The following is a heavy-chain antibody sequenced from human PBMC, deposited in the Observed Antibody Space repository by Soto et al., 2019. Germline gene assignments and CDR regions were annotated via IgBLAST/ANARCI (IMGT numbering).Heavy chain of an antibody. CDR2: ISYDGSNK. Sequence: QVQLVESGGGVVQPGRSLRLSCAASGFTFSSYAMHWVRQAPGKGLEWVAVISYDGSNKYYADPVKGRFTISRDNSKNTLYLQMNSLRAEDTAVYYCARPRAVADFDYWGQGTLVTVSS. CDR3: ARPRAVADFDY. D-gene: IGHD2-15*01. V-gene: IGHV3-30-3*01. CDR1: GFTFSSYA. J-gene: IGHJ4*02.